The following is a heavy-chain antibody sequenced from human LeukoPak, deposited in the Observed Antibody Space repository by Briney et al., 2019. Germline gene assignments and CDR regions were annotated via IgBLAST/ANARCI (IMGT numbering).Heavy chain of an antibody. J-gene: IGHJ4*02. CDR2: ISYDGTNK. Sequence: ETGGSLRLSCAASGFTFSTYVMHWVRQAPGKGLEWVAVISYDGTNKYYADSVKGRFTISRDNAKNSLYLQMNSLRAEDTALYYCARDGDYYYSSGYTNWGQGTLVTVSS. CDR1: GFTFSTYV. CDR3: ARDGDYYYSSGYTN. D-gene: IGHD3-22*01. V-gene: IGHV3-30*04.